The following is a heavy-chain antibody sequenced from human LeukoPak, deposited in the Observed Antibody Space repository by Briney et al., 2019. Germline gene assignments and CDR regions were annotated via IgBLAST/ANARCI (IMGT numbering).Heavy chain of an antibody. J-gene: IGHJ4*02. Sequence: SETLSLTCTVSGGSISSSSYYWGWIRQPPGKGLEWIGSIYYSGSTYYNPSLKSRVTISVDTSKNQFSLKLSSVTAADTAVYYCARAHTHFDWLGYYFDYWGQGTLVTVSS. CDR1: GGSISSSSYY. D-gene: IGHD3-9*01. CDR3: ARAHTHFDWLGYYFDY. V-gene: IGHV4-39*07. CDR2: IYYSGST.